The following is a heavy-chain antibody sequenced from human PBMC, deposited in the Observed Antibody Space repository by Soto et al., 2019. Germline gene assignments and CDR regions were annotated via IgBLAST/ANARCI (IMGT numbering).Heavy chain of an antibody. Sequence: SETLSVTCTFSVGSISISTYYWSWIRQHPGKGLEWIGYIYYTGSTYYNPSLKSRVTISVDTSNNQFSLKLNSVTAADTAVYYCARDLKSADYFDYWGQGTLVTVSS. D-gene: IGHD3-3*01. J-gene: IGHJ4*02. V-gene: IGHV4-31*03. CDR3: ARDLKSADYFDY. CDR1: VGSISISTYY. CDR2: IYYTGST.